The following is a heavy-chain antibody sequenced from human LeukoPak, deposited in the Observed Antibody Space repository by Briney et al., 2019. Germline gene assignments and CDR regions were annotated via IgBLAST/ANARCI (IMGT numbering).Heavy chain of an antibody. J-gene: IGHJ4*02. D-gene: IGHD4-17*01. Sequence: GGSLRLSCAAPGFTFNSYVMSWVRQAPGKGREWVSSISGSYGRTYYGDSVKGWFTISIDNSMNTLDLHVTSLRAEDTAGYYCARDSSPLGATVTTLGYWGQGTLVTVSS. CDR3: ARDSSPLGATVTTLGY. CDR1: GFTFNSYV. V-gene: IGHV3-23*02. CDR2: ISGSYGRT.